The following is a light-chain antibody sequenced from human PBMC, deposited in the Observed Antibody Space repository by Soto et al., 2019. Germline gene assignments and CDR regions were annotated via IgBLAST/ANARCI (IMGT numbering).Light chain of an antibody. Sequence: DIQMTQSPSTLSASVGDRVTITCRASQSISNWLAWFRQKPGKAPDVLIYDASTLQSGVPSRFSCSGSGTEFSLTISSLQPEEFATYYCLCYITYPWTFGQWTKVDIK. CDR3: LCYITYPWT. CDR2: DAS. V-gene: IGKV1-5*01. CDR1: QSISNW. J-gene: IGKJ1*01.